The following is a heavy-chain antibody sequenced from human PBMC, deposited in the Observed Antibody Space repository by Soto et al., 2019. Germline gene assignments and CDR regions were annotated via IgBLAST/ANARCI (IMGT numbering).Heavy chain of an antibody. CDR2: ISAHTGSS. CDR3: ARAFFYQGSDSRGYSFDAFDF. V-gene: IGHV1-18*01. CDR1: GYTCTSSG. Sequence: ASVKVSCKASGYTCTSSGMSWVRQAPGQGLEWMGWISAHTGSSEYAQRFQGRVTMTTDRSTSTAYMELRSLRSDDTAVYYCARAFFYQGSDSRGYSFDAFDFWGPGTLVTVSS. D-gene: IGHD3-22*01. J-gene: IGHJ3*01.